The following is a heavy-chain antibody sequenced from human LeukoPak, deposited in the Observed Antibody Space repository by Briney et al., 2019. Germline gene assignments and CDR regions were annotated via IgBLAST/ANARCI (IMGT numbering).Heavy chain of an antibody. V-gene: IGHV4-38-2*02. Sequence: SETLSLTCTVSGYFISSGYYWGWIRQPPGKGLEWVGSIFYRGSTYYNPSLKSRVTISVDTSKNQLSLKVSSVTAADTAVYYCARVSDGGYGQFDYWGQGTQVTISS. J-gene: IGHJ4*02. CDR3: ARVSDGGYGQFDY. CDR2: IFYRGST. CDR1: GYFISSGYY. D-gene: IGHD5-12*01.